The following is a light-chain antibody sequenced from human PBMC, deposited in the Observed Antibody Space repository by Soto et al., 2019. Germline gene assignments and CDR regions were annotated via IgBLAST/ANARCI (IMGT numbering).Light chain of an antibody. CDR2: GAS. CDR3: QQYGSSYT. Sequence: IVLTQSPGTLSLSPGERATLSCRASQSVSSSFLAWYQQRPGQAPRLLIYGASIRATDIPDRFSGSGSGTDFTLTISRLEPADFAVYYCQQYGSSYTFGQGTKLEIK. V-gene: IGKV3-20*01. J-gene: IGKJ2*01. CDR1: QSVSSSF.